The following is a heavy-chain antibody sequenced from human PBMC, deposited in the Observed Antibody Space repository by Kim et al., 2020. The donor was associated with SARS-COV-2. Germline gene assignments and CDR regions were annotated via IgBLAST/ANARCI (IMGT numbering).Heavy chain of an antibody. Sequence: SETLSLTCTVSGGSISSSSYYWGWIRQPPGKGLEWIGSIYYSGSTYYNPSLKSRVTISVDTSKNQFSLKLSSVTAADTAVYYCARDFSRRKGFGELSAFVYWGQGALVTVSS. CDR1: GGSISSSSYY. CDR2: IYYSGST. D-gene: IGHD3-10*01. V-gene: IGHV4-39*07. J-gene: IGHJ4*02. CDR3: ARDFSRRKGFGELSAFVY.